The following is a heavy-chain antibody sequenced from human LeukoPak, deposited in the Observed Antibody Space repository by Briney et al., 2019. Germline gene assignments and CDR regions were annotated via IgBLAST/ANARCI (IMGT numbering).Heavy chain of an antibody. J-gene: IGHJ4*02. CDR2: IIPIFGTA. CDR1: GGTFSSYA. Sequence: GASVKVSCKASGGTFSSYAISWVRQAPGQGLEWMGGIIPIFGTANYAQKFQGRVTITADESASTAYMELSSLRSEDTAVYYCASGTRYSGGWYYFDYWGQGTLVTVSS. V-gene: IGHV1-69*13. D-gene: IGHD6-19*01. CDR3: ASGTRYSGGWYYFDY.